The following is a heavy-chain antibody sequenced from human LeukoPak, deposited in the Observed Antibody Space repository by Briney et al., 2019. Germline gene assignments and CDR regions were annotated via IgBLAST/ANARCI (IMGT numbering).Heavy chain of an antibody. Sequence: TSETLSLTCTVSGGSISSSSYYWGWIRQPAGKGLEWIGRIYTSGSTNYNPSLKSRVTMSVDTSKNQFSLKLSSVTAADTAVYYCARDTWNYYDSSGYFQAWGQGTLVTVSS. D-gene: IGHD3-22*01. J-gene: IGHJ5*02. CDR1: GGSISSSSYY. CDR3: ARDTWNYYDSSGYFQA. V-gene: IGHV4-61*02. CDR2: IYTSGST.